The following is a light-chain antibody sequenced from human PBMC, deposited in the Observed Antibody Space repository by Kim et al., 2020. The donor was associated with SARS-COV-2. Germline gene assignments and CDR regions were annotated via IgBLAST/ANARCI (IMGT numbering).Light chain of an antibody. J-gene: IGKJ4*01. CDR2: WAS. V-gene: IGKV4-1*01. CDR3: QQYYSTLALT. Sequence: DIVMTQSPDSLAVSLGERATINCKSSQSVLYSSNNKNYLAWYQQKPGQPPKLLIYWASTRESGVPDRFSGSGSGTDFTLTISSLQAEDVAVDYCQQYYSTLALTFGGGTKVDIK. CDR1: QSVLYSSNNKNY.